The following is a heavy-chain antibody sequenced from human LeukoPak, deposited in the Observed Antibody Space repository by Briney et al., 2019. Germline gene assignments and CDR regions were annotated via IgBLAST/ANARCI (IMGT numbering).Heavy chain of an antibody. V-gene: IGHV3-21*01. CDR1: GFTFSSYA. Sequence: GGSLRLSCAASGFTFSSYAMNWVRQAPGKGLEWVSSISSSSSYIYYADSVKGRFTISRDNAKNSLYLQMNSLRAEDTAVYYCAGDHMVGEVGASDYWGQGTLVTVSS. CDR3: AGDHMVGEVGASDY. CDR2: ISSSSSYI. D-gene: IGHD1-26*01. J-gene: IGHJ4*02.